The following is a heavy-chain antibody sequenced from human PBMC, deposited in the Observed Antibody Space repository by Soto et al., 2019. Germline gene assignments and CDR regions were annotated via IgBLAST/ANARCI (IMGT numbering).Heavy chain of an antibody. D-gene: IGHD5-18*01. V-gene: IGHV3-21*01. CDR3: ARSRADTAPV. J-gene: IGHJ4*02. CDR2: ISSSSSYI. CDR1: GFTFSSYG. Sequence: GGSLRLSCAASGFTFSSYGMNWVRQAPGKGLEWVSSISSSSSYIYYADSVKGRFTISRDNAKNSLYLQMNSLRAEDTAVYYCARSRADTAPVWGQGTLVTVSS.